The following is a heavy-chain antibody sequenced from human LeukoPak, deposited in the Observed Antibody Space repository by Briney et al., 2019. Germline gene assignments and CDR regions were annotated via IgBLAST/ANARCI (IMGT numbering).Heavy chain of an antibody. D-gene: IGHD3-22*01. CDR1: GFTFSSYA. Sequence: PGGSLRLSCAASGFTFSSYAMSWVRQAPGKGLEWVSVISGSGGSTYYTDSVKGRFAISRDKSKNTPYLQMISLRAEDTAVYYCAKDNGNYYDSSGYHDAFDIWGQGTMVTVSS. CDR3: AKDNGNYYDSSGYHDAFDI. V-gene: IGHV3-23*01. CDR2: ISGSGGST. J-gene: IGHJ3*02.